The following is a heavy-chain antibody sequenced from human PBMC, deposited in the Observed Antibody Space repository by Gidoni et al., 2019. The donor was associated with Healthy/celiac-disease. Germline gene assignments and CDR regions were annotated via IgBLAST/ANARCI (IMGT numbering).Heavy chain of an antibody. CDR3: ARDRGTTGTTERYYYYGMDV. J-gene: IGHJ6*02. Sequence: QVQLVQSGAEVKKPGASVKVSCKASGYTFTSYYMPWVRQAPGQGLEWMGIINPSGGSTSYAQKFQGRVTMTRDTSTSTVYMELSSLRSEDTAVYYCARDRGTTGTTERYYYYGMDVWGQGTTVTVSS. D-gene: IGHD1-1*01. CDR1: GYTFTSYY. CDR2: INPSGGST. V-gene: IGHV1-46*01.